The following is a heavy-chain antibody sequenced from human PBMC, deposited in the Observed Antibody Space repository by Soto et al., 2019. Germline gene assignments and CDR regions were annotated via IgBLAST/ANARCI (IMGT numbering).Heavy chain of an antibody. J-gene: IGHJ6*02. Sequence: GESLKISCAASGFTFSSYGMHWVRQAPGKGLEWVAVISYDGSNKYYADSVKGRFTISRDNSKNTLYLQMNSLRAEDTAVYYCAGYCSSTSCYVYFAYYYGMDLWRQGTTVTVS. CDR2: ISYDGSNK. CDR1: GFTFSSYG. CDR3: AGYCSSTSCYVYFAYYYGMDL. V-gene: IGHV3-30*03. D-gene: IGHD2-2*01.